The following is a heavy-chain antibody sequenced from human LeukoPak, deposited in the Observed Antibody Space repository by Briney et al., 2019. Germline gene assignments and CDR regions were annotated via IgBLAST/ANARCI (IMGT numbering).Heavy chain of an antibody. V-gene: IGHV3-23*01. D-gene: IGHD4-23*01. Sequence: PGGSLRLSCAASGFTFSSYGMSWVRQAPGKGLEWVSGISGSGVITFYADSVKGRFTISRDNSRNTLFLQMNSLRAEDTAIYYCAKERWEQTRDDYFDCWGQGTLVTVSS. J-gene: IGHJ4*02. CDR3: AKERWEQTRDDYFDC. CDR1: GFTFSSYG. CDR2: ISGSGVIT.